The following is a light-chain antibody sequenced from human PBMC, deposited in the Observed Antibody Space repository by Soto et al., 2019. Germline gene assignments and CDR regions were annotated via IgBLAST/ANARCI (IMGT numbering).Light chain of an antibody. CDR3: CSYAGSSTWV. CDR2: EGS. J-gene: IGLJ1*01. Sequence: QSVLTQPASVSGSPGQSITISCTGTSSDVGSYNFVSWYQQHPGKAPKVMIYEGSKRPSGVSNLFSGSKSGNTASLTISGLQAEDEADYYCCSYAGSSTWVFGTGTKLTVL. V-gene: IGLV2-23*01. CDR1: SSDVGSYNF.